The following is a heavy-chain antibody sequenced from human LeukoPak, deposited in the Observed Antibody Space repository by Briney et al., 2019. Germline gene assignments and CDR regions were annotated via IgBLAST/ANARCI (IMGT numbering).Heavy chain of an antibody. V-gene: IGHV3-23*01. CDR2: IGGSGGST. J-gene: IGHJ4*02. CDR3: AKVETAAAATLRGFDY. CDR1: GFTFSSYA. D-gene: IGHD6-13*01. Sequence: GGSLRLSCAASGFTFSSYAMSWVRQAPGKGMEWVTSIGGSGGSTYYADSVKGRFTISRDNSKNTLYLQMNSLRAEDTAVYYCAKVETAAAATLRGFDYWGQGTLVTVSS.